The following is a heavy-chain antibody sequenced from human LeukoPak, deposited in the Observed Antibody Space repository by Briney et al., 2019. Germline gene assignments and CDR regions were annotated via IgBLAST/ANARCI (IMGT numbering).Heavy chain of an antibody. J-gene: IGHJ4*02. V-gene: IGHV3-15*01. CDR2: FKSKTDGGTT. CDR3: ATGPGYSGSGQ. CDR1: GFIFSNAW. D-gene: IGHD3-10*01. Sequence: PGGSPRLSCAASGFIFSNAWMTSVRQAPGKGLEWDGRFKSKTDGGTTDYAGPVKGRFAISRDDSTNTLYLQMTSLKTEDTAVYSCATGPGYSGSGQWGQGALVTVSS.